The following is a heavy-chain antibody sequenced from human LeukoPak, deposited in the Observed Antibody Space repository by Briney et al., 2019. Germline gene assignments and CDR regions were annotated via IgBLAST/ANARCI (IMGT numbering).Heavy chain of an antibody. V-gene: IGHV5-51*01. CDR1: EYSFSSYW. CDR3: ARVSLEMRIARNFDY. D-gene: IGHD5-24*01. Sequence: GESLKISCKGSEYSFSSYWIGWVRQMPGKGLERMGIIYPGDSDTRYSPSFRGQVTISADKSISTAYLQWSSLKASDTAMYYCARVSLEMRIARNFDYWGQGTLVTVSS. CDR2: IYPGDSDT. J-gene: IGHJ4*02.